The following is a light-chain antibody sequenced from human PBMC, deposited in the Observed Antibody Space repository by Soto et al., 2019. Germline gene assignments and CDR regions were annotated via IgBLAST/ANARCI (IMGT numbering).Light chain of an antibody. CDR3: QQYNTYSWT. J-gene: IGKJ1*01. CDR1: QSIGDN. CDR2: STS. Sequence: DIQMTQSPSSLSASVGDRVTITCRASQSIGDNLNWYQQKAGKAPKXLIYSTSSFQSGVPSRFSGSGSGTEFTITISSLQPADGATYEGQQYNTYSWTFGPGTKVDIK. V-gene: IGKV1-16*01.